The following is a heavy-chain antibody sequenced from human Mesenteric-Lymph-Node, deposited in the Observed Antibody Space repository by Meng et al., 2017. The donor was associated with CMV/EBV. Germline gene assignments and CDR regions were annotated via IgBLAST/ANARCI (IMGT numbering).Heavy chain of an antibody. D-gene: IGHD6-19*01. V-gene: IGHV4-61*01. Sequence: GAVSRCSYYWSWIRQPPGKGLEWIGYIYYSGTTNCNPSLKSRVTISVDTSKNQFSLKLSSVTAADTAVYFCARIPTAGSLYWYFDLWGRGTLVTVSS. J-gene: IGHJ2*01. CDR2: IYYSGTT. CDR1: GAVSRCSYY. CDR3: ARIPTAGSLYWYFDL.